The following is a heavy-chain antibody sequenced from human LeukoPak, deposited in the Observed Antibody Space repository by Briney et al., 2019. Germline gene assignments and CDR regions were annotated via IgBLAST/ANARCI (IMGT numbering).Heavy chain of an antibody. V-gene: IGHV3-15*01. D-gene: IGHD2/OR15-2a*01. J-gene: IGHJ4*02. Sequence: PGGSLRLSCAASGFSLMIAWMIWVRQAPGKGLEWVGRIKSNADGGTPDYAAPARGRFTISRDDSKNTLYLQMNSLKTEDTAVYYCTTFYHEYSPYWGRGTLVTVSS. CDR1: GFSLMIAW. CDR3: TTFYHEYSPY. CDR2: IKSNADGGTP.